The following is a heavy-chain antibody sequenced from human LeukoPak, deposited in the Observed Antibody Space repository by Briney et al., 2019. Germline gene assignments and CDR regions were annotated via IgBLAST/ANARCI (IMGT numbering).Heavy chain of an antibody. CDR3: GGYISGFYDY. CDR1: GFTFSIYA. J-gene: IGHJ4*02. V-gene: IGHV3-23*01. D-gene: IGHD6-19*01. CDR2: NDGGGNT. Sequence: PGGSLRLSCAASGFTFSIYAMSWVRLAPGKGLEWVSTNDGGGNTYYADSVRGRFTISRDNSAGTLFLQMNSLRAEDTAMYYCGGYISGFYDYWGQGTLVTVSS.